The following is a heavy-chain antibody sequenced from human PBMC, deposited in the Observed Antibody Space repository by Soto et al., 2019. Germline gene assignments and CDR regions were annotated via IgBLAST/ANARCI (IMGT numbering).Heavy chain of an antibody. V-gene: IGHV3-23*01. J-gene: IGHJ4*02. D-gene: IGHD6-13*01. CDR2: ITGSGTGA. Sequence: EVHLLESGGGLVHPGESLRLSCGASGFTFSSCVMTWVRQAPGKGLEWVSCITGSGTGAYYADSVKGRFTISRDNSKNMVYLQMNNPRAEDTGVYYCAKGLINGRWYAEDWGQGTLVTVSS. CDR3: AKGLINGRWYAED. CDR1: GFTFSSCV.